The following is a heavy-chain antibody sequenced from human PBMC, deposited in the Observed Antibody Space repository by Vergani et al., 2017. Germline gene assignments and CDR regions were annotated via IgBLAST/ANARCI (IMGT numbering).Heavy chain of an antibody. Sequence: EVQLVESGGGLVQPGGSLRLSCAASGFTFSSYWMSWVRQAPGKGLEWVANIKQDGSEKYYVDSVKGRFTISRDNAKNSLYLQMNSLRAEDTAVYYCARDEVAGTLEGGWFDYWGQGTLVTISS. CDR2: IKQDGSEK. J-gene: IGHJ4*02. V-gene: IGHV3-7*01. CDR1: GFTFSSYW. CDR3: ARDEVAGTLEGGWFDY. D-gene: IGHD6-19*01.